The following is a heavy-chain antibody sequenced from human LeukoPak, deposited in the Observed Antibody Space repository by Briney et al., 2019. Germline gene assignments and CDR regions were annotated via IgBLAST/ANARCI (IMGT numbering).Heavy chain of an antibody. CDR3: ARDRKEIVVVPAGTSTFYYYYYMDV. CDR1: GFTFDDYA. D-gene: IGHD2-2*01. J-gene: IGHJ6*03. Sequence: GGSLRLSCAASGFTFDDYAMHWVRQAPGKGLEWVSGISWNSFTIGYADSVKGRFTISRDNAKNSLYLQMNSLRAEDTAVYFCARDRKEIVVVPAGTSTFYYYYYMDVWGRGTTVTVSS. V-gene: IGHV3-9*01. CDR2: ISWNSFTI.